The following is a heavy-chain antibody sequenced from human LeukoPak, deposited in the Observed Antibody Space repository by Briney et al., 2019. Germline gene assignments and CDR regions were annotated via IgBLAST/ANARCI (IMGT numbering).Heavy chain of an antibody. V-gene: IGHV1-2*06. D-gene: IGHD4/OR15-4a*01. CDR1: GYTCTGYY. Sequence: GASAKVSCKASGYTCTGYYIHWVRQAPGQGLEWMGRINPNSGGTNYAQKLQGRVTMTRDTSISTAYMELSSLRSDDTAVYYCVRYESGGATYDYWGQGTLVTVSS. J-gene: IGHJ4*02. CDR2: INPNSGGT. CDR3: VRYESGGATYDY.